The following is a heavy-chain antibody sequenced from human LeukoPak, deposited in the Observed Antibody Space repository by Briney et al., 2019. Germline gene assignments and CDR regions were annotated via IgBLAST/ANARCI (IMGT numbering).Heavy chain of an antibody. CDR2: MNLYTGNT. CDR1: GDTFTRFN. J-gene: IGHJ6*03. D-gene: IGHD1-20*01. CDR3: ARARVTGDYYYYYMDI. Sequence: GASVKVSCKASGDTFTRFNINWVRQATGQGLEWMGWMNLYTGNTAYAQKFQGRVTITRDTSITTAYMELSSLRSEDTAVYYCARARVTGDYYYYYMDIWSKGTTVIVSS. V-gene: IGHV1-8*03.